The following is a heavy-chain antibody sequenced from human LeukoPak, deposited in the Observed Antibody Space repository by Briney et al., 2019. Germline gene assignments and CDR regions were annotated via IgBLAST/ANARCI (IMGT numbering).Heavy chain of an antibody. CDR1: GFTLSAYN. D-gene: IGHD2-15*01. CDR3: ARAAGYYAPFDN. Sequence: GGSLRLSCAASGFTLSAYNMYWVRRAPAKGLEWVSYCSRSSTTIYYADSVKGRFTISRDDATNSLFLQMHSLRDEDSAVYYCARAAGYYAPFDNWGQGTLVTVSS. J-gene: IGHJ4*02. V-gene: IGHV3-48*02. CDR2: CSRSSTTI.